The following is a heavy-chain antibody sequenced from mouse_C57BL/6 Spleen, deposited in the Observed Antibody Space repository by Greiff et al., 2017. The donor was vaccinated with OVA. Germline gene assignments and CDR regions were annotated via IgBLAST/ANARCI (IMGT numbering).Heavy chain of an antibody. CDR1: GYTFTSYW. Sequence: QVHVKQSGAELAKPGASVKLSCKASGYTFTSYWMHWVKQRPGQGLEWIGYINPSSGYTKYNQKFKDKATLTADKSSSTAYMQLSSLTYEDSAVYYCASYDYDDVLFAYWGQGTLVTVSA. D-gene: IGHD2-4*01. CDR3: ASYDYDDVLFAY. CDR2: INPSSGYT. V-gene: IGHV1-7*01. J-gene: IGHJ3*01.